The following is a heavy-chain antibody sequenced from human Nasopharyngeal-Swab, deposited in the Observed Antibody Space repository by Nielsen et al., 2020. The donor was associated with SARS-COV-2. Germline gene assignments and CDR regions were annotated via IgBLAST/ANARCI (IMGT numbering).Heavy chain of an antibody. CDR1: GFTFSSYG. CDR3: TTDSSAVAAKAVLSRGG. Sequence: GGSLRLSCAASGFTFSSYGMHWVRQAPGKGLEWVAVISYDGSNKYYADSVKGRFTISRDNSKNTLYLQMNSLRAEDTAVYYCTTDSSAVAAKAVLSRGGWGQGTMVTVSS. D-gene: IGHD6-19*01. CDR2: ISYDGSNK. J-gene: IGHJ3*01. V-gene: IGHV3-30*03.